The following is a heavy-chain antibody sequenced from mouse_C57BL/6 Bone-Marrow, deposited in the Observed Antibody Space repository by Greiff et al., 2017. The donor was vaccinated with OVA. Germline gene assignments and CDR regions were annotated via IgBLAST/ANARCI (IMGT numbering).Heavy chain of an antibody. D-gene: IGHD2-3*01. CDR1: GFTFSDYG. CDR2: ISSGSSTI. CDR3: AMWGWSAWFAY. J-gene: IGHJ3*01. V-gene: IGHV5-17*01. Sequence: EVKLVESGGGLVKPGGSLKLSCAASGFTFSDYGMHWVRQAPEKGLEWVAYISSGSSTIYYADTVKGRFTISIDNAKNTLCLQMTSLRSEDTAMYYCAMWGWSAWFAYWGQGTLVTVSA.